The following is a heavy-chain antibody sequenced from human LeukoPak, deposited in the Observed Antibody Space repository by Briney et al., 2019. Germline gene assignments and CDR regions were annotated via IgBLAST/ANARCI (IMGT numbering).Heavy chain of an antibody. V-gene: IGHV4-4*07. CDR1: GGSITSSY. CDR2: ISTSGST. D-gene: IGHD6-13*01. CDR3: AREPSSSSRWFDP. J-gene: IGHJ5*02. Sequence: PSETLSLTCTVSGGSITSSYWNWIRQPAGKGLEWIGRISTSGSTNYNPSLKSRVAMSVDVSKNHFSLELSSVTAADTAVYYCAREPSSSSRWFDPWGQGALVTVSS.